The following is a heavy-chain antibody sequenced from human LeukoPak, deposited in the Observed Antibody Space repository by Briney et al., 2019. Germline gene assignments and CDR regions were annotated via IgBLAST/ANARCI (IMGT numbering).Heavy chain of an antibody. D-gene: IGHD6-19*01. Sequence: ASVKVSCKASGYTFTGYYVHWVRQAPGQGLEWMGRINPNSGGTNYAQKFQGRVTMTRDTSISTAYMELSRLRSDDTAVYYCARGGQWLVLEDWFDPWGQGTLVTVSS. CDR2: INPNSGGT. CDR3: ARGGQWLVLEDWFDP. V-gene: IGHV1-2*06. J-gene: IGHJ5*02. CDR1: GYTFTGYY.